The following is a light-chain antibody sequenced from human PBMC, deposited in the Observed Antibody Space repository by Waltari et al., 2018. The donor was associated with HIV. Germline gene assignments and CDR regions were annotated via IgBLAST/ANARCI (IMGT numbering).Light chain of an antibody. CDR3: QSYDSSLSDSRV. Sequence: QSVLTQPPSVSGAPGPRVTISCTGSSSNIGAGYDVHWYQQLPGTAPKLLIYGNSHRPSGVPDRFSGSKSGTSASLAITGLQAEDEADYYCQSYDSSLSDSRVFGGGTKLTVL. CDR1: SSNIGAGYD. J-gene: IGLJ3*02. V-gene: IGLV1-40*01. CDR2: GNS.